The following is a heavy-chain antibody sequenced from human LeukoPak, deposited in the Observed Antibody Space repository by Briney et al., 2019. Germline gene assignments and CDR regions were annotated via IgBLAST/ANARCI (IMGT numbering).Heavy chain of an antibody. J-gene: IGHJ4*02. CDR1: GGSFSGYY. CDR3: ARHVLRGIAAAGHFDY. V-gene: IGHV4-34*01. Sequence: SETLSLTCAVYGGSFSGYYWSWIRQPPGKGLEWIGEINHSGSTNYNPSLKSRVTISVDTSKNQFSLKLSSVTAADTAVYYCARHVLRGIAAAGHFDYWGQGTLVTVSS. D-gene: IGHD6-13*01. CDR2: INHSGST.